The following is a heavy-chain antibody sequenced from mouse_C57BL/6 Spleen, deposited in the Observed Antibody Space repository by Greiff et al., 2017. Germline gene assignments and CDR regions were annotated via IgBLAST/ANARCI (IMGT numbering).Heavy chain of an antibody. Sequence: QVHVKQPGAELVKPGASVKLSCKASGYTFTSYWMHWVKQRPGQGLEWIGMIHPNSGSTNYNEKFKSKATLTVDKSSSTAYMQLSSLTSEDSAVYYCARGDYGNYLDYGGQGTTLTVSS. V-gene: IGHV1-64*01. J-gene: IGHJ2*01. CDR3: ARGDYGNYLDY. D-gene: IGHD2-1*01. CDR2: IHPNSGST. CDR1: GYTFTSYW.